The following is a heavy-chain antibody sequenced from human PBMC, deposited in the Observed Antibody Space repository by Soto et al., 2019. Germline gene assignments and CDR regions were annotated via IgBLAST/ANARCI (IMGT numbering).Heavy chain of an antibody. J-gene: IGHJ6*02. CDR3: ARGRFQVISDGMDV. CDR2: INPETGGT. CDR1: GYTFTGYY. Sequence: ASVKVSGKASGYTFTGYYVHGVREAPGQGLEWMGWINPETGGTSYAQKFQGRVTLSRDTSINTAYLELSSLRFDDAAVYFCARGRFQVISDGMDVWGQGTTVTVSS. D-gene: IGHD2-21*01. V-gene: IGHV1-2*02.